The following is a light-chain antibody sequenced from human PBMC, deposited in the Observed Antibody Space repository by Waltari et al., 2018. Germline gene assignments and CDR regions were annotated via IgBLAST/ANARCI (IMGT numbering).Light chain of an antibody. V-gene: IGKV1-39*01. CDR2: SAT. CDR1: QSISSN. CDR3: QQSYSTSAYT. J-gene: IGKJ2*01. Sequence: IQMTQTPSSLSASVGDRDTITCRASQSISSNLNWYQQQPGKAPKLLLYSATSLQSGVLSRFSGSGSGTDFTLIISSMQPQDFVTYYCQQSYSTSAYTFGQGTKLEIK.